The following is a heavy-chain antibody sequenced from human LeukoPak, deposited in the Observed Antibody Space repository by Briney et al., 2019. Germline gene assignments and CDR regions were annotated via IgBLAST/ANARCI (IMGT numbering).Heavy chain of an antibody. CDR2: IYTSGST. J-gene: IGHJ4*02. Sequence: SETLSLTRTVSGGSISSGSYYWRWLRQPAGTGLEWFGRIYTSGSTNYNPSLKSRVTISVNTSKNQFFLKLSSVTAAETAVYYCAREVWSSGFVGSDYWGQGTLVTVSS. V-gene: IGHV4-61*02. CDR1: GGSISSGSYY. D-gene: IGHD3-22*01. CDR3: AREVWSSGFVGSDY.